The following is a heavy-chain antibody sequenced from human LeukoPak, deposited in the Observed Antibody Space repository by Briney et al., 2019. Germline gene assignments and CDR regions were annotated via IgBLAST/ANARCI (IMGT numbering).Heavy chain of an antibody. J-gene: IGHJ1*01. D-gene: IGHD7-27*01. CDR1: GFTFDDYA. CDR3: AKGPLGQPEGHSAEYFQH. CDR2: ISGDGGST. Sequence: TGGSLRLSCAASGFTFDDYAMHWVRQAPGKGLEWVSLISGDGGSTYYADSVKGRFTISRDNSKNSLYLQMNSLRTEDTALYYCAKGPLGQPEGHSAEYFQHWGQGTLVTVSS. V-gene: IGHV3-43*02.